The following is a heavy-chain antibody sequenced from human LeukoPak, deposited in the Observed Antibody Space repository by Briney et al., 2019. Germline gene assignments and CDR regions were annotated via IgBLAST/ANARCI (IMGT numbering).Heavy chain of an antibody. Sequence: PSETLSLTCAVYGGSFSGYYWSWIRQPPGKGLEWIGEINHSGSTNYNPSLKSRVTISVDTSKNQFSLKLSSVTAADTAVYYCAREPLALREGLDYWGQGTLVTVSS. CDR2: INHSGST. J-gene: IGHJ4*02. CDR3: AREPLALREGLDY. D-gene: IGHD4-17*01. V-gene: IGHV4-34*01. CDR1: GGSFSGYY.